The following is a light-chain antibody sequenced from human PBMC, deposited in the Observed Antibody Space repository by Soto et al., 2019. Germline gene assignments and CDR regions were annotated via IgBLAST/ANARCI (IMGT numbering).Light chain of an antibody. J-gene: IGLJ2*01. CDR3: NSYISNTFVV. CDR1: SSDVGGYNY. Sequence: QSALTQPASVSGSPGQSITISCTGSSSDVGGYNYVSWYQQHPGKAPKLMIYEVSNRPSGVSNRFSGSKSGNTASLPISGLQAEDEADYYCNSYISNTFVVFGGGTKLTVL. CDR2: EVS. V-gene: IGLV2-14*01.